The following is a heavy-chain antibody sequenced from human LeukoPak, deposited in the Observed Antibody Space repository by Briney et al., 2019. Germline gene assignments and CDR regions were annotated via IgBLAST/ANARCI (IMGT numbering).Heavy chain of an antibody. CDR3: ASEGGSSWYQHPFDY. CDR1: GFTFSSYS. CDR2: ISSSSSYI. V-gene: IGHV3-21*01. Sequence: GGSLRLSCAASGFTFSSYSMNWVRQAPGKGLEWVSSISSSSSYIYYADSVKGRFTISRDNAKNSLYLQMNSLRAEDTAVYYCASEGGSSWYQHPFDYWGQGTLVTVSS. D-gene: IGHD6-13*01. J-gene: IGHJ4*02.